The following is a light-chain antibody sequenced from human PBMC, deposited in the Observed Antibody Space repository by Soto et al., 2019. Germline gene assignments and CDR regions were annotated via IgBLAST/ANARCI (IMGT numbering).Light chain of an antibody. CDR1: QRVGSN. J-gene: IGKJ1*01. CDR2: GAS. CDR3: KQYNNWPPDRT. Sequence: EIVMTQSPATLSVSPGERATLSCRASQRVGSNLAWYQQKPGQAPMLLIYGASTRATGIPARFSGSGSGTEFTLTISSLQSEDFVIYFCKQYNNWPPDRTFGQGTKVEIK. V-gene: IGKV3-15*01.